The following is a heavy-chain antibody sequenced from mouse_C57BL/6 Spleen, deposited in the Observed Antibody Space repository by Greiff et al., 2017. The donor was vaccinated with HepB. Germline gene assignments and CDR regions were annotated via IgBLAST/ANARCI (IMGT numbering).Heavy chain of an antibody. D-gene: IGHD2-5*01. V-gene: IGHV5-12*01. CDR3: ARRAYYSNYRYFDV. CDR2: ISNGGGST. J-gene: IGHJ1*03. CDR1: GFTFSDYY. Sequence: EVKLQESGGGLVQPGGSLKLSCAASGFTFSDYYMYWVRQTPEKRLEWVAYISNGGGSTYYPDTVKGRFTISRDNAKNTLYLQMSRLKSEDTAMYYCARRAYYSNYRYFDVWGTGTTVTVSS.